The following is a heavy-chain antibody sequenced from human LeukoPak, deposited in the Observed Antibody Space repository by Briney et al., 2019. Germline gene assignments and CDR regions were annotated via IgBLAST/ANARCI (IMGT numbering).Heavy chain of an antibody. D-gene: IGHD2/OR15-2a*01. J-gene: IGHJ6*03. Sequence: ASVKVSCKASGYTFTSYGISWVRQAPGQGLEWMGWISAYNGNTNYAQKLQGRVTMTTDTSTSTAYMELRSLRSDDTAVYYCARAAPFGSRYYYYYMDVWGKGTTVTISS. V-gene: IGHV1-18*01. CDR1: GYTFTSYG. CDR3: ARAAPFGSRYYYYYMDV. CDR2: ISAYNGNT.